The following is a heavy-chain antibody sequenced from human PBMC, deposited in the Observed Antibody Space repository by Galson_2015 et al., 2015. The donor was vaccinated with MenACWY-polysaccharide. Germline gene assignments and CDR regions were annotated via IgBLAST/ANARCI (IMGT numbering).Heavy chain of an antibody. CDR1: GYTFTSYG. D-gene: IGHD3-22*01. V-gene: IGHV1-18*01. Sequence: SVKVSCKASGYTFTSYGISWVRQAPGQGLEWMGWISAYNGNTNYAQKLQGRVTMTTDTSTSTAYMELRSLRSDDTAVYYCARDGGEYYYDNSGYLDYWGQGTLVTVSS. J-gene: IGHJ4*02. CDR2: ISAYNGNT. CDR3: ARDGGEYYYDNSGYLDY.